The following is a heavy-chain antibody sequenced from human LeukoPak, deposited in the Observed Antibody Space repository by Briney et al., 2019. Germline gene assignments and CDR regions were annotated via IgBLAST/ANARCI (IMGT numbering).Heavy chain of an antibody. V-gene: IGHV3-21*01. CDR3: ARSLVGARFDWFDP. CDR2: ISSRSSYI. D-gene: IGHD1-26*01. Sequence: PGGSLRLSCAASGFTFSTYTMNWVRQAPGKGLEWVSSISSRSSYIYYADSVKGRFTISRDNAKNSLYLQMNSLRAEDTAVYYCARSLVGARFDWFDPWGQGTLVTVSS. CDR1: GFTFSTYT. J-gene: IGHJ5*02.